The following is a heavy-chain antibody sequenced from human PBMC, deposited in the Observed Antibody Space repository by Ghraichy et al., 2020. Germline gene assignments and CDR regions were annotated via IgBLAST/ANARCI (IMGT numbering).Heavy chain of an antibody. D-gene: IGHD5-24*01. CDR1: GYTFTGYY. V-gene: IGHV1-2*02. CDR2: INPNSGGT. Sequence: ASVKVSCKASGYTFTGYYMHWVRQAPGQGLEWMGWINPNSGGTNYAQKFQGRVTMTRDTSISTAYMELSRLRSDDTAVYYCARALQTEMATIIGGYWGQGTLVTVSS. CDR3: ARALQTEMATIIGGY. J-gene: IGHJ4*02.